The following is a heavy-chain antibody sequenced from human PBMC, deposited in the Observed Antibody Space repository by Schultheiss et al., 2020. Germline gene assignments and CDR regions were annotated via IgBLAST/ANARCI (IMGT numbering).Heavy chain of an antibody. CDR1: GFTFSGSA. Sequence: GGSLRLSCAASGFTFSGSAMHWVRQASGKGLEWVGRIRSKANSYATAYAASVKGRFTISRDDSKNTAYLQMNSLKTEDTAVYYCTRISSPTGEYYYGMDVWGQGTTVTVSS. CDR2: IRSKANSYAT. V-gene: IGHV3-73*01. J-gene: IGHJ6*02. D-gene: IGHD3-3*02. CDR3: TRISSPTGEYYYGMDV.